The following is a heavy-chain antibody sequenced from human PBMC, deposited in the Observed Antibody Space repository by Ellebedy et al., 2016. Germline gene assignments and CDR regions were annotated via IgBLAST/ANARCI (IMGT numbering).Heavy chain of an antibody. V-gene: IGHV3-21*01. CDR2: ISSSSSYI. J-gene: IGHJ3*02. D-gene: IGHD1-26*01. CDR1: GFTFSSYA. CDR3: ASLVGATAFDI. Sequence: GGSLRLSCAASGFTFSSYAMSWVRQAPGKGLEWVSSISSSSSYIYYADSVKGRFTISRDNAKNSLYLQMNSLRAEDTAVYYCASLVGATAFDIWGQGTMVTVSS.